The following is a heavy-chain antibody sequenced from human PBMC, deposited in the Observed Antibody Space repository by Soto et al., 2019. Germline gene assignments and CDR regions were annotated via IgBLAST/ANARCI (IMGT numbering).Heavy chain of an antibody. V-gene: IGHV3-48*04. CDR3: VRDRSRYSSGWYGVFDY. J-gene: IGHJ4*02. Sequence: GGSLRLSCAASGFTFSDYSMNWVRQAPGKGLEWISYISGSSSTIDYADSVKGRFTISRDNAKNSLYLQMHSLRAEDTALYYCVRDRSRYSSGWYGVFDYWGQGTLVTVSS. CDR1: GFTFSDYS. CDR2: ISGSSSTI. D-gene: IGHD6-19*01.